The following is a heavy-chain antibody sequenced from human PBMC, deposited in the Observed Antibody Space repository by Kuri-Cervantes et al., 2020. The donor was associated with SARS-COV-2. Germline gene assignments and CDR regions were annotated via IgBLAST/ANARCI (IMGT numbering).Heavy chain of an antibody. V-gene: IGHV1-18*01. CDR1: GFPLKDYG. CDR3: ARGSSSSSNYYYYGMDV. J-gene: IGHJ6*02. D-gene: IGHD6-6*01. CDR2: IIAYSGNT. Sequence: ASVKVSCKASGFPLKDYGVTWVRQAPGQGLEWMGWIIAYSGNTNYAQKLQGRVTMTTDTSTSTAHMELRSLISDDTAVYYCARGSSSSSNYYYYGMDVWGQGTTVTVSS.